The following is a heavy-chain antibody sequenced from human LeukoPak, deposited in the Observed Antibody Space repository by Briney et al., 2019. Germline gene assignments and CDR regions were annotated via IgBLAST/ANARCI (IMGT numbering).Heavy chain of an antibody. J-gene: IGHJ4*02. Sequence: SETLSLTCTVSGGPISSYYWSWIRQPPGKGLEWIGYIYTSGSTNYNPSLKSRVTISVDTSKNQFSLKLSSVTAADTAVYYCARGHYDILTGYYPYYWGQGTLVTVSS. CDR1: GGPISSYY. V-gene: IGHV4-4*09. CDR2: IYTSGST. CDR3: ARGHYDILTGYYPYY. D-gene: IGHD3-9*01.